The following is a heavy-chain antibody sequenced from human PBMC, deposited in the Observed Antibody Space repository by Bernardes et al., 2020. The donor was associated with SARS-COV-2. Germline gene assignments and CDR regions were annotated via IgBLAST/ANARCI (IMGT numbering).Heavy chain of an antibody. CDR1: GYTFTGYY. V-gene: IGHV1-2*02. J-gene: IGHJ3*02. CDR3: ARDRQVVTAAYDALDI. Sequence: ASVKVSCKASGYTFTGYYMHWVRQAPGQGLEWMGWINPNSCGTNYAQKFQGRVTMTRDTSISTAYMELSRLRSDDTAVYYCARDRQVVTAAYDALDIWGKGTMVTVSS. D-gene: IGHD2-21*02. CDR2: INPNSCGT.